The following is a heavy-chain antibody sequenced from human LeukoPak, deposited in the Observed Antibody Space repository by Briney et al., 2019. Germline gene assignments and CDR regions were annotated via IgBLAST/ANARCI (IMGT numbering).Heavy chain of an antibody. D-gene: IGHD6-19*01. V-gene: IGHV4-34*01. Sequence: PSETLSLTCAVYGGSFSGYYWSWIRQPPGKGLEWMGEINHSGSTNYNPSLKSRVTISVDTSKNQFSLKLSSVTAADTAVYYCARQQWAVAGTRRMGVAFDYWGQGTLVTVSS. CDR1: GGSFSGYY. J-gene: IGHJ4*02. CDR2: INHSGST. CDR3: ARQQWAVAGTRRMGVAFDY.